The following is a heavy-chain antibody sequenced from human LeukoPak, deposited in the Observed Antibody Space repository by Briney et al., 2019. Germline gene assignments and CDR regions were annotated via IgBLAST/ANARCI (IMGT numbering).Heavy chain of an antibody. J-gene: IGHJ2*01. CDR1: VGSFSGYY. Sequence: NPSETLSLTCAVYVGSFSGYYWSWIRQPPGKGLEWIGEINHSGCTNYNPSLKSRVTISVDTSKNQFSLKLSSVTAADTAVYYCARGRYSYSYSPNWYFDLWGRGTLVTVSS. CDR2: INHSGCT. D-gene: IGHD5-18*01. V-gene: IGHV4-34*01. CDR3: ARGRYSYSYSPNWYFDL.